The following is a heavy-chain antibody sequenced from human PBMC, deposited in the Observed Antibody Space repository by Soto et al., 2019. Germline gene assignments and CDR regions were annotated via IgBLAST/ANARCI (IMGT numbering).Heavy chain of an antibody. J-gene: IGHJ4*02. Sequence: QVQLVQSGAEVKKPGASVKVSCKASGYSFTSYGISWVRQAPGQGLEWMGWINSYNDNTNYAQKRQGRVTMTTDTSTSTAYMDLRSLISDDTAVYYCARGGSSWLLDYWGQGTLVTVSS. CDR2: INSYNDNT. D-gene: IGHD6-13*01. CDR3: ARGGSSWLLDY. CDR1: GYSFTSYG. V-gene: IGHV1-18*01.